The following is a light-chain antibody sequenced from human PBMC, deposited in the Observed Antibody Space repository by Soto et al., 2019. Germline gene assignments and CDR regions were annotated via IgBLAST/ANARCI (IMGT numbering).Light chain of an antibody. V-gene: IGLV7-46*01. CDR3: LLSYSGVGGV. CDR2: STT. J-gene: IGLJ2*01. Sequence: AVVTQEPSLTVSPGGTVTLTCGSSTGAVTSGHYPYWFQQKPGQAPRTLIYSTTNKHSWTPARFSGSLLGDNAALTLSGAQPEDEADYYFLLSYSGVGGVFGGGTKLTVL. CDR1: TGAVTSGHY.